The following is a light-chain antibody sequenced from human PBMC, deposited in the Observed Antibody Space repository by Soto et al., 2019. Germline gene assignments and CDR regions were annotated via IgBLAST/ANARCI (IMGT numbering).Light chain of an antibody. CDR3: QQRRNWPIT. V-gene: IGKV3-11*01. Sequence: EVVLTQSPVTLSLSPGERATLSCRASQSFRGLLAWYQQKPGQAPRLLIYDASKRATGIPARFSGSGSGTDFTLTISSLEPEDFAVYYCQQRRNWPITFGQGTRLEIK. CDR1: QSFRGL. J-gene: IGKJ5*01. CDR2: DAS.